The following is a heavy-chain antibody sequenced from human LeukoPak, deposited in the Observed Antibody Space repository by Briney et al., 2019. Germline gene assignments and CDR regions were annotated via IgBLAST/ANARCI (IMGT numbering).Heavy chain of an antibody. V-gene: IGHV3-48*02. D-gene: IGHD1-26*01. CDR2: ISGSSTTI. Sequence: GGSLRLSCAASGFXFSTYSMNWVRQAPGKGLEWVSYISGSSTTIYYADSVKGRFTISRDNAKNPLYLQMNSLRDEDTAVYYCARDLVGATASWGQGTLVTVSS. CDR1: GFXFSTYS. CDR3: ARDLVGATAS. J-gene: IGHJ5*02.